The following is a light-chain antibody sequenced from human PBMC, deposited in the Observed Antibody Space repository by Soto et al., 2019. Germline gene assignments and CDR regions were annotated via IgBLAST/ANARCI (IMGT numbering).Light chain of an antibody. V-gene: IGKV1-5*01. CDR2: DAS. CDR1: QSISSW. Sequence: DIQMTQSPSTLSASVGDRVTITCRASQSISSWLAWYQQKPGKAPKLLIYDASSLVSGVPSRFSGSGSGTAFTLTISGLQPNDFATYYGQQYNSYSQTTFGQGTEVEIK. J-gene: IGKJ1*01. CDR3: QQYNSYSQTT.